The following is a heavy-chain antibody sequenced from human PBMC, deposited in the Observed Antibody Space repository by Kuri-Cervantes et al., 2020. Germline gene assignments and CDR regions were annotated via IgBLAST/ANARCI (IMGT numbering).Heavy chain of an antibody. CDR1: GFTFSSYW. J-gene: IGHJ6*03. V-gene: IGHV3-7*01. D-gene: IGHD3-3*01. CDR2: IKQDGSEK. Sequence: GESLKISCAASGFTFSSYWMSWVRQAPGKGLEWVANIKQDGSEKYYVDSVKGRFTIPRDNAKNSLYLQMNSLRAEDTAVYYCARGYDFWSGSGTMDVWGKGTTVTVSS. CDR3: ARGYDFWSGSGTMDV.